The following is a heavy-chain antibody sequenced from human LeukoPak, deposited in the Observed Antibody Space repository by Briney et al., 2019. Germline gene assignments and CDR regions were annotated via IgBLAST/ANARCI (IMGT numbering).Heavy chain of an antibody. V-gene: IGHV3-21*01. D-gene: IGHD6-13*01. CDR2: ISSSSSYI. CDR3: ARDSLGYSSSWYATNTFDY. J-gene: IGHJ4*02. Sequence: PGGSLGLSCAASGFTFSSYSMNWVRQAPGKGLEWVSSISSSSSYIYYADSVKGRFTISRDNAKNSLYLQMNSLRAEDTAVYYCARDSLGYSSSWYATNTFDYWGQGTLVTVSS. CDR1: GFTFSSYS.